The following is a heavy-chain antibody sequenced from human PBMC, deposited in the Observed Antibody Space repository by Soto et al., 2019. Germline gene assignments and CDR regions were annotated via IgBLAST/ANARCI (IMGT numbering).Heavy chain of an antibody. CDR2: INSDGTTI. CDR3: ARGTQTTVTTRLFDC. D-gene: IGHD4-17*01. J-gene: IGHJ4*02. V-gene: IGHV3-74*01. Sequence: GGSLRLSCAASGFTFSSRWMHWVRQAPGKGLVWVSRINSDGTTITYADYVKGRFTISRDNAKNTLYLQKNSLRAEDTALYYCARGTQTTVTTRLFDCWGQGTLVTVSS. CDR1: GFTFSSRW.